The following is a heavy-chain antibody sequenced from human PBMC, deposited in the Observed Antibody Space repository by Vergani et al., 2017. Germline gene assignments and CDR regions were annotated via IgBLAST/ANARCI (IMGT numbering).Heavy chain of an antibody. CDR1: GYTFTSYD. V-gene: IGHV1-8*01. CDR2: MNPNSGNT. J-gene: IGHJ4*02. Sequence: QVQLVQSGAEVKKPGASVKVSCKASGYTFTSYDINWVRQATGQGLEWMGWMNPNSGNTGYAQKFQGRVTMNRNTSISTAYMELSSLRSEDPAVYYCAGGRRLVREATTYYFDYWGQGTLVTVSS. CDR3: AGGRRLVREATTYYFDY. D-gene: IGHD5-24*01.